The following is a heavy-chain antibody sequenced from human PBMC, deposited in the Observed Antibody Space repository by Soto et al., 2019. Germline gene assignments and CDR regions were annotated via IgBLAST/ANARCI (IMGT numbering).Heavy chain of an antibody. CDR3: ARNRGVKILTGPSTYGMDG. Sequence: SETLSLNDTVSGGSISSSSYYWGWIRQPPGKGLEWIGSIYYSGSTYYNPSLKSRVAISVDTSKNQFSLKLSSVTAADTAVYYCARNRGVKILTGPSTYGMDGWGQGTTVT. J-gene: IGHJ6*02. V-gene: IGHV4-39*01. CDR1: GGSISSSSYY. CDR2: IYYSGST. D-gene: IGHD3-9*01.